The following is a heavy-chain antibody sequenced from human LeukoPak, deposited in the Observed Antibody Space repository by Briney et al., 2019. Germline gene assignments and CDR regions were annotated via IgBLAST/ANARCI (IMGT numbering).Heavy chain of an antibody. J-gene: IGHJ3*02. CDR3: ARRETGAFDI. D-gene: IGHD1-1*01. CDR2: IYYSGST. CDR1: AGSISSYY. Sequence: SETLSLTCTVSAGSISSYYWSWIRQPPGKGLEWIGYIYYSGSTNYNPFLKSRVTISVDTSKNQFSLKLSSVTAADTAVYYCARRETGAFDIWGQGTMITVSS. V-gene: IGHV4-59*08.